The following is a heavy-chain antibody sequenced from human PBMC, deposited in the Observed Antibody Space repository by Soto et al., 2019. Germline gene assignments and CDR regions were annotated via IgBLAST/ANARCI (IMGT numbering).Heavy chain of an antibody. Sequence: EASVKVSCKVSGYTLTELSMHWVRQAPGKGLEWMGGFDPEDGETIYAQKFQGRVTMTEDTSTDTAYMELSSLRSEDTAVYYCATTMIVVVDDAFDIWGQGTMVTVSS. D-gene: IGHD3-22*01. J-gene: IGHJ3*02. CDR3: ATTMIVVVDDAFDI. CDR1: GYTLTELS. V-gene: IGHV1-24*01. CDR2: FDPEDGET.